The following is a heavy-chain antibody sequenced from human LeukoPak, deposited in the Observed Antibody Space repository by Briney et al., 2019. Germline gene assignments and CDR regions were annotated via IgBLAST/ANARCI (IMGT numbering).Heavy chain of an antibody. V-gene: IGHV1-18*04. CDR1: GYTFTGYY. CDR2: ISAYNGNT. CDR3: ARVRRWLQFGRRSPADAFDI. D-gene: IGHD5-24*01. J-gene: IGHJ3*02. Sequence: GASVKVSCKASGYTFTGYYMHWVRQAPGQGLEWMGWISAYNGNTNYAQKLQGRVTMTTDTSTSTAYMELRSLRSDDTAVYYCARVRRWLQFGRRSPADAFDIWGQGTMVTVSS.